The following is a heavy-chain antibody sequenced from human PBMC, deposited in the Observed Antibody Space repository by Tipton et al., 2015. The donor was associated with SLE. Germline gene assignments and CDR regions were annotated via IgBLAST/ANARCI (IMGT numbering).Heavy chain of an antibody. CDR3: ARGERSSMPDY. CDR2: INHSGST. CDR1: GGSFSGYY. V-gene: IGHV4-34*01. D-gene: IGHD2-2*01. Sequence: TLSLTCAVYGGSFSGYYWNWIRQPPGKGLEWIGEINHSGSTNYNPSLKSRVTISVDTSKNQFSLKLSSVTAADTALYYCARGERSSMPDYWGQGTLVTVSS. J-gene: IGHJ4*02.